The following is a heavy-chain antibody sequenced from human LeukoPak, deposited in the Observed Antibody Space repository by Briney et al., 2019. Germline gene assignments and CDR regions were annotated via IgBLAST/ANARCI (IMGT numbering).Heavy chain of an antibody. CDR1: GFTFSSDW. CDR3: ARHLSGVTGYTYGRGIDY. CDR2: IKPDEGEK. V-gene: IGHV3-7*01. Sequence: GGSLRLSCAASGFTFSSDWMIWVRQAPGKGLEWVANIKPDEGEKYYVDSVKGRFTISRDNAKKSLYLQMNSLRAEDTAVYYCARHLSGVTGYTYGRGIDYWGQGTLVTVSS. D-gene: IGHD5-18*01. J-gene: IGHJ4*02.